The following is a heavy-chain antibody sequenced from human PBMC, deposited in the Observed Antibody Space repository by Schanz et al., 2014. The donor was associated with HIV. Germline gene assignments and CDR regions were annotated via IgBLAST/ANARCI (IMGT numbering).Heavy chain of an antibody. V-gene: IGHV1-69*01. CDR3: AASMYNGSYGTHYYFDL. J-gene: IGHJ2*01. CDR2: IIPFFGTA. D-gene: IGHD1-26*01. CDR1: GGTLSNYA. Sequence: QVQLVQSGAEVKKTGSPVKVSCKAFGGTLSNYAISWVRQAPGQGLQWMGGIIPFFGTANYAQTLQGRLTITADESTGTAYMDLTSLRYEDTALYYCAASMYNGSYGTHYYFDLWGRGTLVTVSS.